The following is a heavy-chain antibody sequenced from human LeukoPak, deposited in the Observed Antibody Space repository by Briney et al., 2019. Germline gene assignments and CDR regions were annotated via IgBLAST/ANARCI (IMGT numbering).Heavy chain of an antibody. Sequence: SVKVSCKASGGTFSYYTISWVRQAPGQGLEWMGRIIPVLGITNYAQKFQGRVTITADKSTSTAYMELSSLRSEDTAVYYCARATSEIPAAALTGSKYYYYYYMDAWDKGTTVTVSS. D-gene: IGHD2-2*01. CDR2: IIPVLGIT. CDR3: ARATSEIPAAALTGSKYYYYYYMDA. V-gene: IGHV1-69*02. CDR1: GGTFSYYT. J-gene: IGHJ6*03.